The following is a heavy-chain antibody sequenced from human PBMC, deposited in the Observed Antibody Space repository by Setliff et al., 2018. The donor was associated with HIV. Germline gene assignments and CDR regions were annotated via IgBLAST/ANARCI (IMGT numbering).Heavy chain of an antibody. CDR2: IYYSGST. J-gene: IGHJ4*02. V-gene: IGHV4-59*01. D-gene: IGHD6-13*01. CDR3: ARGRGSSSSCPIDY. Sequence: SETLSLTCTVSGGSISSNYWSWMRQPPGKGLEWIGHIYYSGSTNYNPSLKSRVTISVDTSRNQFSLNLSSVTAAGTAVYYCARGRGSSSSCPIDYWGQGTLVTVSS. CDR1: GGSISSNY.